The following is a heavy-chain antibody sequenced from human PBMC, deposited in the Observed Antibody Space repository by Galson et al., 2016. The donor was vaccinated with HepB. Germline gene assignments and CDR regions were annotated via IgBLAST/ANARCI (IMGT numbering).Heavy chain of an antibody. CDR2: TSYDGSNK. J-gene: IGHJ4*02. CDR1: GFTFTSFT. D-gene: IGHD3-3*01. Sequence: SLRLSCAASGFTFTSFTMHWVRQAPGKGLEWVALTSYDGSNKYYADSVKGRSTISRDNSKNTLYLEMNSLRAEDTAVYYCARGNYDVLSGHLYYFDYWGQGTLVTVSS. CDR3: ARGNYDVLSGHLYYFDY. V-gene: IGHV3-30*04.